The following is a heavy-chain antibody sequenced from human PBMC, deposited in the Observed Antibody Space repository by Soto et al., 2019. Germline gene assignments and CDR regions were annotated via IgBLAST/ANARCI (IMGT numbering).Heavy chain of an antibody. V-gene: IGHV3-30*18. CDR1: GFTFNSYG. CDR3: VKDLAHMADH. CDR2: ILYDGSKK. Sequence: QVQLVESGGGVVHPGRSLTLSCEASGFTFNSYGMYWVRQAPGKGLEWVSYILYDGSKKYYADSVKGRFTISSDNPKNTLYLQMDNVRPEDTAVYYCVKDLAHMADHWGQGTLVIVSS. J-gene: IGHJ4*02.